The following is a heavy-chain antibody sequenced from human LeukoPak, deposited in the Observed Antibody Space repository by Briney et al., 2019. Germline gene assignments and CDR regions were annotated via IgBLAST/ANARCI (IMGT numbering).Heavy chain of an antibody. CDR3: ARSDDYGDYGFDY. V-gene: IGHV4-59*08. CDR1: GVSISSYY. J-gene: IGHJ4*02. D-gene: IGHD4-17*01. Sequence: SETLSLTCTVSGVSISSYYWSWLRQPPGKGLEWIGYIYYSGSTNYNPSLKSRVTISVDTSKNQFSLKLSSVTAADTAVYYCARSDDYGDYGFDYWGQGTLVTVSS. CDR2: IYYSGST.